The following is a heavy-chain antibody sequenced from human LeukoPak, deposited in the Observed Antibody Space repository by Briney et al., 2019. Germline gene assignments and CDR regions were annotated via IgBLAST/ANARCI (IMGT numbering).Heavy chain of an antibody. Sequence: GGSLRLSCAASGFTFSSYAMHWVRQAPGRGLEWVAVISYDGSNKYYADSVKGRFTISRDNSKHTLYLQMNSLRAEDTAVYYCARDRWVDTAMVTYWGQGTLVTVSS. CDR1: GFTFSSYA. V-gene: IGHV3-30*04. J-gene: IGHJ4*02. CDR3: ARDRWVDTAMVTY. D-gene: IGHD5-18*01. CDR2: ISYDGSNK.